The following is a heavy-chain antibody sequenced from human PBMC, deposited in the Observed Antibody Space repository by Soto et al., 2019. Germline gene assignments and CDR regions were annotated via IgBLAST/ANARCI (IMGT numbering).Heavy chain of an antibody. Sequence: QVQLQESGPGLVKPSETLSLTCTVSGGSVSSGSYYWSWIRQPPGKGLEWIGYIYYSGSTRYNPSLKSRVTISVDTSKNQFSLKLISVTAADTAVYYCARVQSSGDSLGYWGQGTLVTVSS. CDR3: ARVQSSGDSLGY. D-gene: IGHD3-22*01. CDR2: IYYSGST. J-gene: IGHJ4*02. V-gene: IGHV4-61*01. CDR1: GGSVSSGSYY.